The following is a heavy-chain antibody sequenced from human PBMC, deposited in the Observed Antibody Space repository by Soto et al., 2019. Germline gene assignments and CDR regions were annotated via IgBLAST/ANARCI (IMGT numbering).Heavy chain of an antibody. V-gene: IGHV4-34*01. CDR1: GGSFSGYY. CDR3: ARQKPKIRIAARKAGSYYFDY. Sequence: SETLSLTCAVYGGSFSGYYWSWIRQPPGKGLEWIGEINHSGSTNYNPSLKSRVTISVDTSKNQFSLKLSSVTAADTAVYYCARQKPKIRIAARKAGSYYFDYWGQGTLVTVSS. CDR2: INHSGST. J-gene: IGHJ4*02. D-gene: IGHD6-6*01.